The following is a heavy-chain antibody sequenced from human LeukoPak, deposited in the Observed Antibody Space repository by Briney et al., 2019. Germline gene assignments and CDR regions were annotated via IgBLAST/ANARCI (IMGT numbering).Heavy chain of an antibody. J-gene: IGHJ3*02. CDR3: AREANAFDI. CDR2: ISISGST. V-gene: IGHV4-4*07. Sequence: KSSETLSLTCTVSGCSISSYIWGWIRQPPGKGLEWIGRISISGSTKYNPSPKSRVTMSVDTAKNQFTRMLSSVTAADTAVYYCAREANAFDIWGQGTMVTVSS. CDR1: GCSISSYI.